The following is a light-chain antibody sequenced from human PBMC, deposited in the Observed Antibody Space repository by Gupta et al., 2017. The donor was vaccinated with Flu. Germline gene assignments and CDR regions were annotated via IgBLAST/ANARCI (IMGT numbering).Light chain of an antibody. J-gene: IGLJ7*01. V-gene: IGLV1-47*01. CDR1: SPNIGSNY. Sequence: QSVLTQPPSASGTPGQRVTISCSGSSPNIGSNYVYWYQQLPGTAPKLLIYRNNQRPSGVPDRFSGSKSGTSASLASSGLRSEDEAGYYCAAWDDSLSGPCAEFGGGTQLTVL. CDR2: RNN. CDR3: AAWDDSLSGPCAE.